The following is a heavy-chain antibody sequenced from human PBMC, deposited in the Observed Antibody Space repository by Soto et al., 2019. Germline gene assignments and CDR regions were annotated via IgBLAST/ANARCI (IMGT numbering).Heavy chain of an antibody. CDR3: ARASPDYYAMDV. J-gene: IGHJ6*02. CDR2: INAGNGNT. CDR1: GYTFTSYT. Sequence: ASVKVSCKASGYTFTSYTMHWVRQAPGQRLERMGWINAGNGNTKYSQEFQGRVTITRDTSATTAYMEVSSLRSEDTAVYYCARASPDYYAMDVWGQGTTVTVSS. V-gene: IGHV1-3*01.